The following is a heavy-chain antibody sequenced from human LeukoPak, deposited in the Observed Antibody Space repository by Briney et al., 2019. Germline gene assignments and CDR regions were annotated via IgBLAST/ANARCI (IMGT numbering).Heavy chain of an antibody. J-gene: IGHJ4*02. CDR1: GGSISTGGYY. CDR2: IYYSGST. Sequence: SETLSLTCTVSGGSISTGGYYWSWIRQHPGKGLEWIGNIYYSGSTYYNPSLKSRVTISVDTSKNQFSLKLSSVTAADTAVYYCARYCGGDCYSMGPDYWGQGTLVTVSS. CDR3: ARYCGGDCYSMGPDY. V-gene: IGHV4-31*03. D-gene: IGHD2-21*02.